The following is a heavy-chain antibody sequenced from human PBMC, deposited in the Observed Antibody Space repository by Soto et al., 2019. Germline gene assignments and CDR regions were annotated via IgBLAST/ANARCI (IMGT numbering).Heavy chain of an antibody. Sequence: QVQLVQSGAEVKKPGSSVKVSCKASGGTFSSYTISWVRQAPGQGLEWMGRIIPILGIANYAQKFQGRVTXTXDXXTRTAYVELSSLRSEDTAVYYCARVGEVATMDFDYWGQGTLVTVSS. CDR1: GGTFSSYT. CDR2: IIPILGIA. CDR3: ARVGEVATMDFDY. J-gene: IGHJ4*02. V-gene: IGHV1-69*02. D-gene: IGHD5-12*01.